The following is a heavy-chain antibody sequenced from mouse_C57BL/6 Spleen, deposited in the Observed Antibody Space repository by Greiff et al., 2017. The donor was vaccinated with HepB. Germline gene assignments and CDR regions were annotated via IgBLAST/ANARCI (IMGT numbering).Heavy chain of an antibody. J-gene: IGHJ1*03. CDR2: ISNKANGYTT. V-gene: IGHV7-3*01. CDR3: ARSELGRWYFDV. Sequence: DVMLVESGGGLVQPGGSLSLSCAASGFTFTDYYMSWVRQPPGKALEWLGFISNKANGYTTEYSASVKGRFTISRDNSQSILYLQMNALRAEDSATYYCARSELGRWYFDVWGTGTTVTVAS. CDR1: GFTFTDYY. D-gene: IGHD4-1*01.